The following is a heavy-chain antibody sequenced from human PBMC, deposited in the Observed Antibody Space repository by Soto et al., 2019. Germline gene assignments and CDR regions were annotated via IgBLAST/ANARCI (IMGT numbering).Heavy chain of an antibody. V-gene: IGHV1-69*01. CDR1: GGTFSSYA. CDR3: ARRPLTGRYYGMDV. J-gene: IGHJ6*02. CDR2: IIPIFGTA. D-gene: IGHD3-9*01. Sequence: QVQLVQSGAEVKKPGSSVKVFCKASGGTFSSYAISWVRQAPGQGLEWMGGIIPIFGTANYAQKFQGRVTITADESTSTAYMELSSLRSEDTAVYYCARRPLTGRYYGMDVWGQGTTVTVSS.